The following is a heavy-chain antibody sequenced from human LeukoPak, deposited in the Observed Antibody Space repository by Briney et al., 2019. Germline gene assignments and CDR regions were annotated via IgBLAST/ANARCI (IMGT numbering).Heavy chain of an antibody. V-gene: IGHV4-59*01. CDR2: IYYSGST. CDR3: ARYLGSRYYFDY. J-gene: IGHJ4*02. Sequence: SETLSLTCAVYGGSFSGYYWSWIRQPPGKGLEWIGYIYYSGSTNYNPSLKSRVTISVDTSKNQFSLKLSSVTAADTAVYYCARYLGSRYYFDYWGQGTLVTVSS. CDR1: GGSFSGYY. D-gene: IGHD3-16*01.